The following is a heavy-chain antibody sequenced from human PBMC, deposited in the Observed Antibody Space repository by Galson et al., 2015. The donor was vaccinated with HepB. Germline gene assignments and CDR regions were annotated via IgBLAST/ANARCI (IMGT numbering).Heavy chain of an antibody. CDR2: ISSSSSYI. CDR3: ARDARWFGALDY. V-gene: IGHV3-21*01. Sequence: SLRLSCAASGFTFSSYSMNWVRQAPGKGLEWVSSISSSSSYIYYADSVKGRFTISRDNAKNSLYLQMNSLRAEDTAVYYCARDARWFGALDYWGQGTLVTVSS. J-gene: IGHJ4*02. CDR1: GFTFSSYS. D-gene: IGHD3-10*01.